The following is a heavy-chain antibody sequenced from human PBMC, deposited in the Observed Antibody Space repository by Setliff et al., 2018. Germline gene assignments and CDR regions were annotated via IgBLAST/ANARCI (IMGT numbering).Heavy chain of an antibody. D-gene: IGHD2-2*01. Sequence: ASVKVSCKASGYSFTGYQIYWMRLAPGQGLEWMGWINPNSGVANYARRFEGRVTMTSDTSISTVYMEVNSLRSDDTAVYFCARASASCDSTSCYWAVNWFEPWGQGTLVTVSS. CDR2: INPNSGVA. CDR3: ARASASCDSTSCYWAVNWFEP. CDR1: GYSFTGYQ. V-gene: IGHV1-2*02. J-gene: IGHJ5*02.